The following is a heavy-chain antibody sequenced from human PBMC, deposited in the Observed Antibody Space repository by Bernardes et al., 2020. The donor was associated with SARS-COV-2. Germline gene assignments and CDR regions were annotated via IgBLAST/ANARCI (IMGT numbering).Heavy chain of an antibody. Sequence: SETLSLTCTVSAGSICSYYWAWIRQPPGKGLEWICYIYYSGNTNYNPSLKSRVTISVDRSQNQFSLNLSTVTPADTAVYYCASDLSHLVRRGFDLWGRGTLVTVSS. CDR3: ASDLSHLVRRGFDL. J-gene: IGHJ2*01. CDR1: AGSICSYY. D-gene: IGHD3-10*01. V-gene: IGHV4-59*01. CDR2: IYYSGNT.